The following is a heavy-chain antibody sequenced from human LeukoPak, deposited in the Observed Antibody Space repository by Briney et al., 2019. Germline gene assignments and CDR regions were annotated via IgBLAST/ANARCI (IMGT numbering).Heavy chain of an antibody. CDR3: AKGGSTWAPKYYFDF. J-gene: IGHJ4*02. D-gene: IGHD6-13*01. Sequence: GGSLRLSCAASGFTFSSYGMHWVRQAPGKGLEWVAVIWYDGSNKYYADSVKGRFTISRDNSKNTLYLQMNSLRAEDTAVYYFAKGGSTWAPKYYFDFWGQGTLVTVSS. V-gene: IGHV3-30*02. CDR1: GFTFSSYG. CDR2: IWYDGSNK.